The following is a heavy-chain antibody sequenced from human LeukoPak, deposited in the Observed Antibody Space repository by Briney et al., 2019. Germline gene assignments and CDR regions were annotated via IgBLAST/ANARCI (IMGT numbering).Heavy chain of an antibody. CDR2: IFYSGRN. CDR1: GGSISTNY. V-gene: IGHV4-59*01. CDR3: ARGVRDILTGYYKIFDY. J-gene: IGHJ4*02. D-gene: IGHD3-9*01. Sequence: NLPETLSLTCTVSGGSISTNYWSWIRQPPGKGLEWIGNIFYSGRNNYNPSLRSRVTMSVDTSKNQFSLKLSSVTAADTAVYYCARGVRDILTGYYKIFDYWGQGTLVTVSS.